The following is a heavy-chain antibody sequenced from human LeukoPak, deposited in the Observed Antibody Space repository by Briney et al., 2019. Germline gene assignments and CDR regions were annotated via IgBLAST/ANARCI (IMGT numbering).Heavy chain of an antibody. V-gene: IGHV1-69*06. CDR3: AIRPTTVTTFYFDY. J-gene: IGHJ4*02. CDR1: GGTFSSYA. Sequence: SVKVSCKASGGTFSSYAISWVRQAPGQGLEWMGGIIPIFGTANYAQKFQGRVTITADKSTSTAYMELSSLRSEDTAVYYCAIRPTTVTTFYFDYWGQGTPVTVSS. CDR2: IIPIFGTA. D-gene: IGHD4-17*01.